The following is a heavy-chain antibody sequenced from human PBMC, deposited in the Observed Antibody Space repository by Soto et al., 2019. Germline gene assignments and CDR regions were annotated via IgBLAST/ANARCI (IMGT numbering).Heavy chain of an antibody. D-gene: IGHD3-22*01. V-gene: IGHV1-2*02. CDR2: IDPKSGDT. CDR1: EYSFTGHY. Sequence: QVQLIQSGAEVKKPGASVTVSCKASEYSFTGHYLHWVRQAPGQGLEWMGWIDPKSGDTNYAQKFQDRVTMTRDTSLSTAYMDLSRLRSDDTAVYYCARDYDKSGYDYFDPWGQGTLVTVSS. J-gene: IGHJ5*02. CDR3: ARDYDKSGYDYFDP.